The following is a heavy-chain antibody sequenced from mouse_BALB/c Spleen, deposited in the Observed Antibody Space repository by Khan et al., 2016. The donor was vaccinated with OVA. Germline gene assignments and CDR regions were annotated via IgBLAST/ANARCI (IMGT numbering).Heavy chain of an antibody. V-gene: IGHV3-2*02. J-gene: IGHJ3*01. CDR3: ARWFTY. CDR2: INYSGGT. CDR1: GYSITSDYA. Sequence: QLEESGPGLVKPSQSLSLTCTVTGYSITSDYAWNWIRQFPGNKLEWMGYINYSGGTSYPPSLKSRISITRDTSKNQFFLQLNSVTTEDSATYYCARWFTYWGQGTLVTVSA.